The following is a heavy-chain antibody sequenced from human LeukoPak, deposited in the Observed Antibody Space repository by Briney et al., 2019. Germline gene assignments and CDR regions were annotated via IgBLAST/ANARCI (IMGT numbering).Heavy chain of an antibody. CDR1: GYSFTSYW. CDR3: ARLVDYYYYYMDV. D-gene: IGHD6-6*01. CDR2: IYPGDSET. V-gene: IGHV5-51*01. Sequence: GESLKISCKGSGYSFTSYWIGWVRQMPGKGLEWMGIIYPGDSETRYSPSFQGQVTISADKSISTAYLQWSSLKASDTAMYYCARLVDYYYYYMDVWGKGTTVTVSS. J-gene: IGHJ6*03.